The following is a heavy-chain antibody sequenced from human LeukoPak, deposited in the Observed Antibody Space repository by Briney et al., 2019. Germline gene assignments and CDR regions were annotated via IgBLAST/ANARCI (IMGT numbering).Heavy chain of an antibody. CDR3: AKGGYDRSGIQTFDY. J-gene: IGHJ4*02. V-gene: IGHV4-30-4*01. Sequence: SQTLSLTCTVSGGSISSGDYYWNWIRLSPGGGLEWIGNIYYSGMTHYNPSLKSRVAISVDTSKKQFSLKLSSVTAADTAVYYCAKGGYDRSGIQTFDYWGQGTLVTVSS. CDR2: IYYSGMT. D-gene: IGHD3-22*01. CDR1: GGSISSGDYY.